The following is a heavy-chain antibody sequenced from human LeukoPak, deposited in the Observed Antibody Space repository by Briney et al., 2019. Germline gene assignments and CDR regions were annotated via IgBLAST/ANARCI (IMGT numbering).Heavy chain of an antibody. D-gene: IGHD3-3*01. CDR1: GFTFSSYA. Sequence: GGSLRLSCAASGFTFSSYAMSWVRQAPGKGLERVSAISGSGGSTYYADSVKGRFTISRDNSKNTLYLQMNSLRAEDTAVYYCAKLDTIFGGLSLDVWSDAFDIWGQGTMVTVSS. CDR2: ISGSGGST. V-gene: IGHV3-23*01. CDR3: AKLDTIFGGLSLDVWSDAFDI. J-gene: IGHJ3*02.